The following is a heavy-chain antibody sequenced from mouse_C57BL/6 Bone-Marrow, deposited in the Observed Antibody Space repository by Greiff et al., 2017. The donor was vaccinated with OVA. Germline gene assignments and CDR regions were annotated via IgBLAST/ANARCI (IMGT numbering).Heavy chain of an antibody. CDR2: ISNGGGST. CDR3: ARQTYYGSSYYFDY. D-gene: IGHD1-1*01. V-gene: IGHV5-12*01. J-gene: IGHJ2*01. Sequence: EVKLMESGGGLVQPGGSLKLSCAASGFTFSDYYMYWVRQTPEKRLEWVAYISNGGGSTYYPDTVKGRFTISRDNAKNTLYLQMSRLKSEDTAMYYCARQTYYGSSYYFDYWGQGTTLTVSS. CDR1: GFTFSDYY.